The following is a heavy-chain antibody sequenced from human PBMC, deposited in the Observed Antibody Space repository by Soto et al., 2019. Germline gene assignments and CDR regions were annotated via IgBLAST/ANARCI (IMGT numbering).Heavy chain of an antibody. Sequence: QVQLQESSAGLVKPSETLSLTCTVSGGSVSSGSFYWGWIRQPPGKGLEWIGYIYDSGNTNYNPSLKSRVTILVDTSKNQFSLKLSSVTAADTAMYYCARTYSWGSGRGRSMDVWGQGTTVTVS. CDR3: ARTYSWGSGRGRSMDV. J-gene: IGHJ6*02. V-gene: IGHV4-61*01. CDR1: GGSVSSGSFY. CDR2: IYDSGNT. D-gene: IGHD3-10*01.